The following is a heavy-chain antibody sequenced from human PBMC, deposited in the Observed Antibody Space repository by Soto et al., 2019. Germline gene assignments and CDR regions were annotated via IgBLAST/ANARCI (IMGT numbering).Heavy chain of an antibody. CDR1: GFTFSVYS. D-gene: IGHD7-27*01. V-gene: IGHV3-48*01. CDR3: ARDFAWAFDY. CDR2: ISGSDSPI. J-gene: IGHJ4*02. Sequence: EVQLAESGGVLVQPGGSLRLSCAASGFTFSVYSMNWVRQAPGKGLEWVSYISGSDSPIDYADSVKGRFTISRDNAKNSVYLQMNSLRAEDTAVYYCARDFAWAFDYWGQGALVTVSS.